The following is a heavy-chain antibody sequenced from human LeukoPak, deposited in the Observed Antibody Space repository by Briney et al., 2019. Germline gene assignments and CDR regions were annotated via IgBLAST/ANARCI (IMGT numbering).Heavy chain of an antibody. Sequence: GASVKVSCKASGYTFTDYYIQWVRQAPGQGLEWLGLFNLKKGVTNYSQKFQGRVTMTRDTSISTGYMELSRLRPDDTAIYYCARDKVGDGYNKFDYWGQGTLVTVSS. D-gene: IGHD5-24*01. V-gene: IGHV1-2*02. CDR3: ARDKVGDGYNKFDY. J-gene: IGHJ4*02. CDR1: GYTFTDYY. CDR2: FNLKKGVT.